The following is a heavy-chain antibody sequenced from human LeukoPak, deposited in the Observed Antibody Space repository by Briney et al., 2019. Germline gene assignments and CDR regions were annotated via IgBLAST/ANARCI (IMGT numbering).Heavy chain of an antibody. CDR2: ISSSSSYI. D-gene: IGHD3-9*01. J-gene: IGHJ5*02. V-gene: IGHV3-21*01. Sequence: GGSLRLSCAASGFTFSSYSMNWVRQAPGKGLEWVSSISSSSSYIYYADSVKGRFTISRDNAKNSLYLQMNSLRAEDTAVYYCARGGTGLLRYFNWFDPWGQGTLVTVSS. CDR3: ARGGTGLLRYFNWFDP. CDR1: GFTFSSYS.